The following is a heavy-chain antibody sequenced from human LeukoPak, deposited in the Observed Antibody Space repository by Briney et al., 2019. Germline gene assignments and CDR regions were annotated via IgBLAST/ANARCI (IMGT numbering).Heavy chain of an antibody. J-gene: IGHJ4*02. Sequence: ASVKVSCKTSGYTFTNYEINWVRQATGHAREWLGWMSPGSGYTGYAQKFQGRVTTTSDISITTDYVELSSLRSEDTAVYYCARGIEAGVDYWGQGTLVTVPS. V-gene: IGHV1-8*02. CDR2: MSPGSGYT. D-gene: IGHD6-25*01. CDR3: ARGIEAGVDY. CDR1: GYTFTNYE.